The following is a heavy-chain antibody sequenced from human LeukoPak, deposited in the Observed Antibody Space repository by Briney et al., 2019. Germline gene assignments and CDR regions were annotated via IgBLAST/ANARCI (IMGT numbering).Heavy chain of an antibody. CDR3: ARAIDTRSYYGMDV. D-gene: IGHD2-2*01. CDR1: GFTFSSYA. J-gene: IGHJ6*02. V-gene: IGHV3-30-3*01. CDR2: ISYDGSNK. Sequence: GRSLRLSCAASGFTFSSYAMHSVRQAPGKGLERVAVISYDGSNKYYADSVKGRFTISRDNSKNTLYLQMNSLRAEDTAVYYCARAIDTRSYYGMDVWGQGTTVTVSS.